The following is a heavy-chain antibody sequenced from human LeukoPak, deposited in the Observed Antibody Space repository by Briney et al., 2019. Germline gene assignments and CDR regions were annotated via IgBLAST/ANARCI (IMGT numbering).Heavy chain of an antibody. V-gene: IGHV4-34*01. CDR2: INHSGST. Sequence: PSETLSLTCAVYGGSFSGYYWSWIRQPPGKGLEWIGEINHSGSTNYNPSLKSRVTISVDTSKNQFSLKLSSVTAADTAVYYCARGSRDPVVVVAATRSSDHTPFDYWGQGTLVTVSS. CDR3: ARGSRDPVVVVAATRSSDHTPFDY. J-gene: IGHJ4*02. D-gene: IGHD2-15*01. CDR1: GGSFSGYY.